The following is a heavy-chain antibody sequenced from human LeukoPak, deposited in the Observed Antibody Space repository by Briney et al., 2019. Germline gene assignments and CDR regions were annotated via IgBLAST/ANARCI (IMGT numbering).Heavy chain of an antibody. J-gene: IGHJ4*02. Sequence: SETLSLTCTVPGDSINGYFWSWIRQPPGKGLEWIGYIYYSGGTNYNPSLKSRVTISVDTSKNQFSLKLSSVSAADTAVYYCARYLTTGTSGHGFDYWGQGTLVSVSS. V-gene: IGHV4-59*12. CDR1: GDSINGYF. CDR3: ARYLTTGTSGHGFDY. D-gene: IGHD1-1*01. CDR2: IYYSGGT.